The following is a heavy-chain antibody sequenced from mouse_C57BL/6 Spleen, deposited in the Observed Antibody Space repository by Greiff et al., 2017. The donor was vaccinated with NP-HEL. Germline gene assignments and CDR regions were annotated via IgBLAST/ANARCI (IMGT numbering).Heavy chain of an antibody. D-gene: IGHD2-1*01. CDR2: IYPGDGDT. Sequence: VQLQQSGAELVKPGASVKISCKASGYAFSSYWMNWVKQRPGKGLEWIGQIYPGDGDTNYNGKFKGKATLTADKSSSTAYMQLSSLTSEDSAVYFCARRDYGNGGGYVDVWGTGTTVTVSS. CDR1: GYAFSSYW. CDR3: ARRDYGNGGGYVDV. V-gene: IGHV1-80*01. J-gene: IGHJ1*03.